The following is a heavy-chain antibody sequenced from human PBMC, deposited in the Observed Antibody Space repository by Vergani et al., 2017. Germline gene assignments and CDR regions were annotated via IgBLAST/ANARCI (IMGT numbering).Heavy chain of an antibody. CDR1: GDSISSGVYY. Sequence: QVQLQESGPGLVKPSQTLSLTCSVSGDSISSGVYYWSWIRQSAGKGLEWIEHKSSRGRINYNPSLSSRVTVSVDASKNQFSLILNSVTVADTAVYYCARGLVGAVAIPPIGSWGQGLLVTVSS. V-gene: IGHV4-61*02. J-gene: IGHJ4*02. CDR3: ARGLVGAVAIPPIGS. D-gene: IGHD1-26*01. CDR2: KSSRGRI.